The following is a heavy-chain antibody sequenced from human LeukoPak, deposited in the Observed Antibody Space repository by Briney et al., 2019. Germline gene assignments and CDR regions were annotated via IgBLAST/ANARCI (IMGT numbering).Heavy chain of an antibody. CDR1: GGSFSSYY. CDR3: ARTSGYYPAFDY. CDR2: INHSGST. V-gene: IGHV4-34*01. D-gene: IGHD3-22*01. Sequence: SETLSLTSAVYGGSFSSYYWSWNRQPPGKGLEWIGEINHSGSTNYNPSLKSRVTISVDTSKNQFSLKLSSVTAADTAVYYCARTSGYYPAFDYWGQGTLVTVSS. J-gene: IGHJ4*02.